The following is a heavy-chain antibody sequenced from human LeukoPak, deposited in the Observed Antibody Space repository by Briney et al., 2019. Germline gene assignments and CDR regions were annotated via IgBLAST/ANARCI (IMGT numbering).Heavy chain of an antibody. CDR1: GFPVSSNY. CDR2: IYSGGST. Sequence: GSLRLSFAAPGFPVSSNYMTWVRQAPGKGLEWVSVIYSGGSTYYAESVKGRFTISRDNSKNTLYLQMNSLRAEDTAVYYGARDSLAAAGAFDYWGQGTLVTVSS. J-gene: IGHJ4*02. D-gene: IGHD6-13*01. CDR3: ARDSLAAAGAFDY. V-gene: IGHV3-53*01.